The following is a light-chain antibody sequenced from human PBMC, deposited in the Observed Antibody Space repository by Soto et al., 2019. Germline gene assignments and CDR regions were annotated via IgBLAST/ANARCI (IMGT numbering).Light chain of an antibody. Sequence: EIVMTQSPATLSVSPGERATLSCRASQTVSSNLAWYQQKPGQAPRLLIHGPSTRAAGIPARFSGSGSGTEFTLTISSLQSEDFAVYYCQQYNDWPPFTVGPGTRVDIK. CDR3: QQYNDWPPFT. V-gene: IGKV3-15*01. CDR1: QTVSSN. CDR2: GPS. J-gene: IGKJ3*01.